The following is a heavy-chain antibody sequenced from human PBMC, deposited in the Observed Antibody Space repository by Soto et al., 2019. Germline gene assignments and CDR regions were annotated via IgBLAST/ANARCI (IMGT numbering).Heavy chain of an antibody. D-gene: IGHD1-26*01. V-gene: IGHV4-39*01. CDR1: GGSISSSSYY. CDR2: IYYSGST. J-gene: IGHJ4*02. CDR3: ARRLSGSYVDY. Sequence: PSETLSLTCTVSGGSISSSSYYWGWIRQPPGKGLEWIGSIYYSGSTYYNPSLKSRVTISVDTSKNQFSLKLSSVTAADTAVYYCARRLSGSYVDYWGQGTLVTVSS.